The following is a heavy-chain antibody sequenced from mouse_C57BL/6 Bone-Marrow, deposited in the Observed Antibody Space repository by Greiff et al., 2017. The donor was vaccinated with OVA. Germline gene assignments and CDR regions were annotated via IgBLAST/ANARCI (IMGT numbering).Heavy chain of an antibody. D-gene: IGHD2-4*01. V-gene: IGHV5-4*01. CDR2: ISDGGSYT. Sequence: EVQVVESGGGLVKPGGSLKLSCAASGFTFSSYAMSWVRQTPEKRLEWVATISDGGSYTYYPDNVKGRFTISRDNAKNNLYLQMSHLKSEDTAMYYCARVYDYDGFDYWGQGTTLTVSS. CDR1: GFTFSSYA. J-gene: IGHJ2*01. CDR3: ARVYDYDGFDY.